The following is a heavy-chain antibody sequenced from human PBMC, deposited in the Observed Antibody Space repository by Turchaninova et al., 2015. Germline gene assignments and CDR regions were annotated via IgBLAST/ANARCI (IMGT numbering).Heavy chain of an antibody. CDR1: GYSISSGYY. CDR3: ARDAHSSSWTRWFDP. V-gene: IGHV4-38-2*02. Sequence: QVQLQESGPGLVKPSDTLSLTCTVSGYSISSGYYWGWIRLPQGEGLEWIGNIFHDGTTYYNPSLRSRVTMSVDTSKNQFSLNVNSVTAADTAVYFCARDAHSSSWTRWFDPWGQGTLVTVSS. CDR2: IFHDGTT. D-gene: IGHD6-13*01. J-gene: IGHJ5*02.